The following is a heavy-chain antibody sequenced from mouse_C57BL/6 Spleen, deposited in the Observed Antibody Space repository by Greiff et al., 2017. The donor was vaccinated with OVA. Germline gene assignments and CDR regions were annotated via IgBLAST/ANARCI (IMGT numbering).Heavy chain of an antibody. J-gene: IGHJ2*01. CDR2: IYPGDGVT. Sequence: QVQLKESGPGLVKPGASVKISCKASGYAFSSSWMNWLKRRPGKGLEWIGRIYPGDGVTNYNGKFKGKATLTADKSSSTAYMQLSSLTSEDSAVYFCASTVVAPEGFDYWGQGTTLTVSS. CDR3: ASTVVAPEGFDY. V-gene: IGHV1-82*01. D-gene: IGHD1-1*01. CDR1: GYAFSSSW.